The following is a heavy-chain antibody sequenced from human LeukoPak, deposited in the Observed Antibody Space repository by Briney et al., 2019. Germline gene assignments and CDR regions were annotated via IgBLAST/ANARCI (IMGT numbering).Heavy chain of an antibody. CDR2: INPNSGGT. J-gene: IGHJ1*01. Sequence: AASVKVSCKASGYTFTSYYMHWMRQAPGQGLEWMGWINPNSGGTNYAQKFQGRVTMTRDTSISTAYMELSRLRSDDTAVYYCARDWPPDTSYIQHWGQGTMVTVSS. D-gene: IGHD2-2*02. CDR3: ARDWPPDTSYIQH. CDR1: GYTFTSYY. V-gene: IGHV1-2*02.